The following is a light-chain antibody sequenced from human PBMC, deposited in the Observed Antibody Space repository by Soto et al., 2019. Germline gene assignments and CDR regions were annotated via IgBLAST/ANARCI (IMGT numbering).Light chain of an antibody. J-gene: IGKJ4*01. Sequence: EIVLTQSPATLSLSPGEGATLSCRAGQSVSSSVAWYQQKPGQPPRLLIYDASNRATGIPVRFSGSGSGTVFTLTISSLAHEDFAVYYCQQRSDWVTFGGGTKVEL. CDR2: DAS. CDR3: QQRSDWVT. V-gene: IGKV3-11*01. CDR1: QSVSSS.